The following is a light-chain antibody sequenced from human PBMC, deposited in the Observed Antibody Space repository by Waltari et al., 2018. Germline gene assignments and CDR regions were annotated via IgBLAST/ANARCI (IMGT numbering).Light chain of an antibody. CDR2: DAS. V-gene: IGKV1-39*01. Sequence: TCRARRVIDAFLNWYQQQPGKAPKLLNYDASTLQRGVLPRFSGTRIGTDFALTISDLQPEDFATYFCQQSYSAPVTFGRGTRLE. J-gene: IGKJ5*01. CDR3: QQSYSAPVT. CDR1: RVIDAF.